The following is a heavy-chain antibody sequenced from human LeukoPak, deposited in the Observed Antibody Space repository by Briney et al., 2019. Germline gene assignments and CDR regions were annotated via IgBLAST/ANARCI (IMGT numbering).Heavy chain of an antibody. CDR3: ARDRQLGSSGYYAAY. CDR2: ISAYNGNT. V-gene: IGHV1-18*01. CDR1: GYTFSSYG. D-gene: IGHD3-22*01. J-gene: IGHJ4*02. Sequence: GASVKVSCKASGYTFSSYGISWVRQAPGQGLEWMGWISAYNGNTNYARKVQGRVTLTTETSTSTAYMELRSLRSDDTAVYYCARDRQLGSSGYYAAYWGQGTLVTVSP.